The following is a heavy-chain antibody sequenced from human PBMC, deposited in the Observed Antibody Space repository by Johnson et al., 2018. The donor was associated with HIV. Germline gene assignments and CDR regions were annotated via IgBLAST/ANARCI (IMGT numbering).Heavy chain of an antibody. V-gene: IGHV3-23*04. D-gene: IGHD1-26*01. Sequence: VQLVESGGGVVQRGGSLRVSCAASGFTFSSYGLRWVRQAPGKGLEWVSAIRGSGGSTYYADSVKGRFTLSRDNSKNTLYLQMNSLRAEDTAVYYCTTDGRYWIVGATRDAFDIWGQGTMVTVSS. CDR2: IRGSGGST. J-gene: IGHJ3*02. CDR3: TTDGRYWIVGATRDAFDI. CDR1: GFTFSSYG.